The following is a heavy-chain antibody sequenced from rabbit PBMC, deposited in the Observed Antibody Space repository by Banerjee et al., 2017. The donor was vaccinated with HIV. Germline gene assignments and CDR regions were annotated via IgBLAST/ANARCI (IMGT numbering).Heavy chain of an antibody. V-gene: IGHV1S40*01. CDR2: IYAGSSGST. J-gene: IGHJ6*01. CDR1: GFSFSSYS. D-gene: IGHD3-1*01. CDR3: VRNGGF. Sequence: QSLEESGGDLVQPGASLTLTCTASGFSFSSYSMGWVRQAPGKGLEWIACIYAGSSGSTVYASWAKGRFTISKTSSTTVTLQMTSLTAADTATYFCVRNGGFGGQGTLVTVS.